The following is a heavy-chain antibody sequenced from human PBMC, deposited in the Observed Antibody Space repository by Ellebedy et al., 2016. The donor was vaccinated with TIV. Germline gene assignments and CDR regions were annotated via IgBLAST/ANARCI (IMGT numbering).Heavy chain of an antibody. Sequence: GESLKISCAASGFTFKNFAMAWVRQAPGKGLEWVSVMSASGGATHYADSVKGRFTVSRDNSKATLFLQLNSLRVEDTAVYYGSKGSLYRTVTTFDYWGQGALVTVSS. CDR2: MSASGGAT. CDR3: SKGSLYRTVTTFDY. D-gene: IGHD4-17*01. V-gene: IGHV3-23*01. CDR1: GFTFKNFA. J-gene: IGHJ4*02.